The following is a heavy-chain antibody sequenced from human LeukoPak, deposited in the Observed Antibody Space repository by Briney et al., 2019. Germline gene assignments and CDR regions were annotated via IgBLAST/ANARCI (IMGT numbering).Heavy chain of an antibody. CDR2: IWYDGSNK. J-gene: IGHJ3*02. V-gene: IGHV3-33*01. D-gene: IGHD6-25*01. CDR3: ASSLGSAYAFDI. CDR1: GFTFSSYG. Sequence: GGSLRLSCAASGFTFSSYGMHWVRQAPGRGLEWVAVIWYDGSNKFYADSVKGRFIISRDNSKNTLYLQMNSLRAEDTALYYCASSLGSAYAFDIWGQGTMVTVSS.